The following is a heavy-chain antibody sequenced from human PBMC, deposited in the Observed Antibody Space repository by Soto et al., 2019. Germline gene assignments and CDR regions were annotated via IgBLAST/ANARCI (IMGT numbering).Heavy chain of an antibody. CDR3: ARGQRSSWYEVDY. Sequence: QVQLVQSGAEVKKPGASVKVSCKASGYTFTSYDVNWVRQATGQGLEWMGWMNPKNGNTGYAQKFQGRVTMTRNTSISTAYMELTSLRSEDTAVYYCARGQRSSWYEVDYWGQGTLVTVSS. V-gene: IGHV1-8*01. CDR1: GYTFTSYD. D-gene: IGHD6-13*01. J-gene: IGHJ4*02. CDR2: MNPKNGNT.